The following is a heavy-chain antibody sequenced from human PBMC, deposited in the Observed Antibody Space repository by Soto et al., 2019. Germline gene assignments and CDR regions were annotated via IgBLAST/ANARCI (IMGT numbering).Heavy chain of an antibody. Sequence: GGSLRLSCAASGFTFSSYWMHWVRLVPGKGLVWLSRINSDGGNIRYADFVKGRFTISRDNSKNTLYLQMNSLRAEDTAVYYCASELELTLDVWGQGTTVTVSS. CDR3: ASELELTLDV. CDR1: GFTFSSYW. D-gene: IGHD1-7*01. CDR2: INSDGGNI. V-gene: IGHV3-74*01. J-gene: IGHJ6*02.